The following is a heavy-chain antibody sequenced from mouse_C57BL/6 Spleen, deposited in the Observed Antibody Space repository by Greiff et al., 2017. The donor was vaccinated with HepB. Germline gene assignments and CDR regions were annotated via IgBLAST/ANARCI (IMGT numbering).Heavy chain of an antibody. CDR3: ATLGRGYFDV. CDR2: ISDGGSYT. J-gene: IGHJ1*03. CDR1: GFTFSSYA. Sequence: EVNVVESGGGLVKPGGSLKLSCAASGFTFSSYAMSWVRQTPEKRLEWVATISDGGSYTYYPDNVKGRFTISRDNAKNNLYLQMSHLKSEDTAMYYCATLGRGYFDVWGTGTTVTVSS. D-gene: IGHD4-1*01. V-gene: IGHV5-4*03.